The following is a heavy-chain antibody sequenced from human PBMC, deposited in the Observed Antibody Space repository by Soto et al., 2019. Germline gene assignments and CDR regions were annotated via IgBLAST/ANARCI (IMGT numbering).Heavy chain of an antibody. J-gene: IGHJ4*02. CDR1: GGSISSSSYY. D-gene: IGHD1-20*01. Sequence: SETLSLTCTVSGGSISSSSYYWGWIRQPPGKGLEWIGSIYYSGSTYYNPSLKSRVTISVDTSKNQFSLKLSSVTAADTAVYYCATRSGQPPYNYYFDYWGQGTLVTVSS. V-gene: IGHV4-39*01. CDR3: ATRSGQPPYNYYFDY. CDR2: IYYSGST.